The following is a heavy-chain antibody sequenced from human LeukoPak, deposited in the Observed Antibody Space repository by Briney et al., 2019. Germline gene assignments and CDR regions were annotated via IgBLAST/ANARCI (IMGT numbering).Heavy chain of an antibody. Sequence: GGSLRLSCAASGFTFRNYAMSWVRQAPGKGREGVSSINEVGSNTYYADSVKGRFTISRDNSKNTLYVQMNGLRAEDTAVYYCARNSIGYCSGANCYSSWYFDLWGRGNLVTVFS. D-gene: IGHD2-15*01. V-gene: IGHV3-23*01. J-gene: IGHJ2*01. CDR2: INEVGSNT. CDR3: ARNSIGYCSGANCYSSWYFDL. CDR1: GFTFRNYA.